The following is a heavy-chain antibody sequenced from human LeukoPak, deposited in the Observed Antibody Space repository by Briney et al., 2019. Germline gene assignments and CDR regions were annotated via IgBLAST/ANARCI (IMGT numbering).Heavy chain of an antibody. CDR2: ISYDGSNK. CDR3: AKDIAADLYFYGMDV. V-gene: IGHV3-30-3*01. Sequence: GGSLRLSCAASGFTFSSYAMHWVRQAPGKGLEWVAVISYDGSNKYYADSVKGRFTISRDNAKNSVYLQMNSLRPDDTALYYCAKDIAADLYFYGMDVWGQGTTVTVSS. J-gene: IGHJ6*02. D-gene: IGHD6-13*01. CDR1: GFTFSSYA.